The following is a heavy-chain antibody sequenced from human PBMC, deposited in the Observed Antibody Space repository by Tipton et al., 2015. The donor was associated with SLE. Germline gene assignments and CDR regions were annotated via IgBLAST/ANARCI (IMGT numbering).Heavy chain of an antibody. J-gene: IGHJ4*02. CDR2: IDDSGST. D-gene: IGHD3-9*01. CDR1: GGSFSGFY. V-gene: IGHV4-34*01. Sequence: LRLSCAVYGGSFSGFYWNWIRQPPGKGLEWIGEIDDSGSTNYNPSLKSRVTISVDTSKTQFSLKLSSVTAADTAVYYCARGLSDFTGYSNDYWGQGTLVTVSS. CDR3: ARGLSDFTGYSNDY.